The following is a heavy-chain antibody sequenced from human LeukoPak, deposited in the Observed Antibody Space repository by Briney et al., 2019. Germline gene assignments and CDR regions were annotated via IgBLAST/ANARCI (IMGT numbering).Heavy chain of an antibody. CDR3: ARQLWFDY. V-gene: IGHV4-59*01. Sequence: SQTLSLTCTVSGGSISSYYWSWIRQPPGKGLEWIGYIYYSGSTNYNPSLKSRVTISVDTSKNQFSLKLSSVTAADKAVYYCARQLWFDYWGQGTLVTVSS. CDR1: GGSISSYY. D-gene: IGHD5-18*01. CDR2: IYYSGST. J-gene: IGHJ4*02.